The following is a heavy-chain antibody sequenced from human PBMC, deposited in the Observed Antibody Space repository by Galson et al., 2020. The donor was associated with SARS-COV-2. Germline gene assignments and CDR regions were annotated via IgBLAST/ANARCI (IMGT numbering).Heavy chain of an antibody. CDR3: AGDRVLYCWSGGYFDC. CDR1: RDILPNNRAA. J-gene: IGHJ4*02. Sequence: SQTLSLTCAIPRDILPNNRAAWNWTRQSTSRGLECLGRTYYRSKWYIDNPVSVKSQILINPDTSNNQFSLHLRSVTPEDTAVYFCAGDRVLYCWSGGYFDCWGQGPVVTMAS. D-gene: IGHD2-8*02. CDR2: TYYRSKWYI. V-gene: IGHV6-1*01.